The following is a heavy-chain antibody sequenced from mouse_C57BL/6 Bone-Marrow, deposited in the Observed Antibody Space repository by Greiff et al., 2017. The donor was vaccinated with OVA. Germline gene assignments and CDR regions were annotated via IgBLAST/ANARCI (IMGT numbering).Heavy chain of an antibody. CDR1: GFSLSTFGMG. CDR2: IWWDDDK. V-gene: IGHV8-8*01. D-gene: IGHD3-2*01. J-gene: IGHJ3*01. Sequence: QVTLKESGPGILQPSQTLSLTCSSSGFSLSTFGMGVGWIRQPSGKGLEWLAHIWWDDDKYYNPALKSRLTISKDTSKNQVFLKIANVDTADTATYYCARLRQPGASWFAYWGQGTLVTVSA. CDR3: ARLRQPGASWFAY.